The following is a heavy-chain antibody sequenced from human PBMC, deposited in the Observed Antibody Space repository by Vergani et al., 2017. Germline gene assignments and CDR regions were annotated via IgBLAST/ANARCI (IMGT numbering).Heavy chain of an antibody. CDR3: ARSNYDILTGSREIDY. V-gene: IGHV5-51*01. CDR1: GYTVTSYG. D-gene: IGHD3-9*01. J-gene: IGHJ4*02. Sequence: EGKRGKAGAEVKKPGASVKVACKASGYTVTSYGIGWVRQMPGKGLEWMGIIYPGDSDTRYSPSFQGQVTISADKSISTAYLQWSSLKASDTAMYYCARSNYDILTGSREIDYWGQGTLVTVSS. CDR2: IYPGDSDT.